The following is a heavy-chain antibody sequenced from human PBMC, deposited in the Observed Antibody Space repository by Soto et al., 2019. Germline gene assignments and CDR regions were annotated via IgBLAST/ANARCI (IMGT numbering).Heavy chain of an antibody. CDR1: GFTFSSYD. CDR3: ARGIPYYDSSGYYHYDAFDI. V-gene: IGHV3-13*01. CDR2: IGTAGDT. D-gene: IGHD3-22*01. J-gene: IGHJ3*02. Sequence: GGSLRLSCAASGFTFSSYDMHWVRQATGKGLEWVSAIGTAGDTYYPGSVKGRFTISRENAKTSLYLQMNSLGAEDTAVYYCARGIPYYDSSGYYHYDAFDIWGQGTMVTVSS.